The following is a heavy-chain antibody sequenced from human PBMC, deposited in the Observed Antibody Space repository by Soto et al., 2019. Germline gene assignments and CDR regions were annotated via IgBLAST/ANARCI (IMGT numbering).Heavy chain of an antibody. V-gene: IGHV1-8*01. Sequence: QVQRVQSGAEVKKPGASVKVSCKASGYTFTSYEINWVRQATGQGLEWMGWMNPNSGNTGYAQKFQGRVTRTRNTSISTAYMELSNLRSDDPAVYYCAREAHSGCSDYWGQGTLVTVSS. CDR1: GYTFTSYE. CDR2: MNPNSGNT. J-gene: IGHJ4*02. CDR3: AREAHSGCSDY. D-gene: IGHD1-26*01.